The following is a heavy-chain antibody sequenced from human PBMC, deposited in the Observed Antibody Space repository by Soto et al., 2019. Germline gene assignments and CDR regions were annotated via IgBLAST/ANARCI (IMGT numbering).Heavy chain of an antibody. CDR2: FDPEDGET. Sequence: ASVKVSCKVSGYTLTELSMHWVRQAPGKGLEWMGGFDPEDGETIYAQKFQGRVTMTEDTSTDTAYMELSSLRSEDTAVYYCAIGPNYYGSGSYRRTPYYYMDVWGKGTTVTSP. V-gene: IGHV1-24*01. CDR3: AIGPNYYGSGSYRRTPYYYMDV. D-gene: IGHD3-10*01. J-gene: IGHJ6*03. CDR1: GYTLTELS.